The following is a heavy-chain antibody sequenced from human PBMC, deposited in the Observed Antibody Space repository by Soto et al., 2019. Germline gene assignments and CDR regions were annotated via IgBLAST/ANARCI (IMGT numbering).Heavy chain of an antibody. Sequence: EVQLLESGGGLVQPGGSLRLSCAASGFTFSNYAMYWVRQTPGQGLEWVSAITASGGNTYYADAVKGRFTIARDKSKNTRRLKINSLRAEDRALYYCANGISLYYDRFDYWGQGTLVAVST. CDR1: GFTFSNYA. V-gene: IGHV3-23*01. D-gene: IGHD3-22*01. CDR3: ANGISLYYDRFDY. CDR2: ITASGGNT. J-gene: IGHJ4*02.